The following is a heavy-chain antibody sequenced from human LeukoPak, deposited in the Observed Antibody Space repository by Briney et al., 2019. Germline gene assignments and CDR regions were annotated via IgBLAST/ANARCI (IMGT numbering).Heavy chain of an antibody. CDR3: ARGLGIYYGSGSYNY. J-gene: IGHJ4*02. V-gene: IGHV4-34*01. D-gene: IGHD3-10*01. CDR2: INHSGST. Sequence: SETLSLTCAVYGGSFSGYYWSLIRQPPGKGLEWMGEINHSGSTNYNPSLKSRVTISVDTSKNQFSLKLSSVTAADTAVYYCARGLGIYYGSGSYNYWGQGTLVTVSS. CDR1: GGSFSGYY.